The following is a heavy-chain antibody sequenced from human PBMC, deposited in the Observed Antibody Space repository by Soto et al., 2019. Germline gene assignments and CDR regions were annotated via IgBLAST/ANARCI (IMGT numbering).Heavy chain of an antibody. J-gene: IGHJ4*02. CDR3: AKDKGVFNWATSYFDY. CDR1: GFTFSNYA. Sequence: GGSLRLSCAASGFTFSNYAMHWVRQAPGKGLEWVALTSYDGNNEYYTDSVKGRFTISRDNSKHTLFLQMNSPRPEATAVYYCAKDKGVFNWATSYFDYWGQGALVTVSS. V-gene: IGHV3-30*18. CDR2: TSYDGNNE. D-gene: IGHD1-1*01.